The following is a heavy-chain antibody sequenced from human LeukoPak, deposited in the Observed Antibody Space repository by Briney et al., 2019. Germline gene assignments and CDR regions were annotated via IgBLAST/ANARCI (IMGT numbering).Heavy chain of an antibody. CDR2: ISGSGADT. Sequence: GGSLRLSCAASGFTFSRHAMIWVRQAPGKGLEWVSAISGSGADTYYADSVKGRFTTFRDNSKNTVYLRMNSLRAEDTAIYYCAKDPWGSRAYSDYWGQGTLVTVSS. V-gene: IGHV3-23*01. CDR1: GFTFSRHA. J-gene: IGHJ4*02. D-gene: IGHD7-27*01. CDR3: AKDPWGSRAYSDY.